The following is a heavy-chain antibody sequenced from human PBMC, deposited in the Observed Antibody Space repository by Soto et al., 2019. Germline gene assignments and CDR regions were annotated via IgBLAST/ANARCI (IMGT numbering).Heavy chain of an antibody. CDR2: TYYRSKWYN. J-gene: IGHJ4*02. D-gene: IGHD6-19*01. V-gene: IGHV6-1*01. CDR1: GGLVSRIPAA. Sequence: SGALLGTVSRAGGLVSRIPAAWNWIRQSPPRRLNWLGRTYYRSKWYNDYAVSVKSRITINPDTSKNQFSLQLNSVTPEDTAVYYCARSRMAAVAGFDYWGQGTLVTVSS. CDR3: ARSRMAAVAGFDY.